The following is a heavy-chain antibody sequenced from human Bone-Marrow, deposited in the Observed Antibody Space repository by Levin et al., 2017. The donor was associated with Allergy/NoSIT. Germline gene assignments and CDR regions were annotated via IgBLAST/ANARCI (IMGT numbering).Heavy chain of an antibody. CDR3: ARDMIRDDFFDF. CDR1: GYTFTDYF. V-gene: IGHV1-2*02. Sequence: ASVKVSCKTSGYTFTDYFIHWVRQAPGQGLEWMGWINPHSGGTSYAKRFQGRITMTRDTSISTAYLELSSLRSDDAAVYYCARDMIRDDFFDFWGQGTMVTVSS. CDR2: INPHSGGT. D-gene: IGHD3-10*01. J-gene: IGHJ4*02.